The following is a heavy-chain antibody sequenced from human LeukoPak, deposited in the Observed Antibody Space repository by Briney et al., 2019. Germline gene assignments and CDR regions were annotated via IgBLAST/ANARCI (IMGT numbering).Heavy chain of an antibody. Sequence: PSETLSLTCAVSGYSISSGYYWGWIRQPPGKGLEWIGSIYHSGSTYYNPSLKSRVTISVDTSKNQFSLKLSSVTAADTAVYYCARVGPYSNRLDSWGQGTLVTVSS. CDR1: GYSISSGYY. D-gene: IGHD4-11*01. V-gene: IGHV4-38-2*01. J-gene: IGHJ5*01. CDR3: ARVGPYSNRLDS. CDR2: IYHSGST.